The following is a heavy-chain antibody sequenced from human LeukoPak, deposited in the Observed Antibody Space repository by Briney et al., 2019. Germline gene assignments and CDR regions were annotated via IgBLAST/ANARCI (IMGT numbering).Heavy chain of an antibody. CDR1: GFTFSSHG. CDR3: AKEGGNGYYLIYFDY. J-gene: IGHJ4*02. D-gene: IGHD3-3*01. CDR2: ISIGGDTT. V-gene: IGHV3-23*01. Sequence: PGGSLRLSCAASGFTFSSHGTCWVRQAPGRGLEWGSSISIGGDTTYSDSVKGRFTISRDNSKNTLYLQMNSLRAEDTAVYYCAKEGGNGYYLIYFDYWGQGTLVTVSS.